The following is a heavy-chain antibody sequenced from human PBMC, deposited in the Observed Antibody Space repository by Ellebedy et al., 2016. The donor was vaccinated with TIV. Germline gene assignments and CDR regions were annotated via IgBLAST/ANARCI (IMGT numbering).Heavy chain of an antibody. CDR2: INPSGGST. J-gene: IGHJ3*02. CDR3: ARDNSGYEGTAFDI. Sequence: ASVKVSCKASGYTFTSYHIHWVRQAPGQGLEWMGIINPSGGSTSYAQKFQGRVTMTRDTSTSTAYMELSRLRSDDTAVYYCARDNSGYEGTAFDIWGQGTMVTVSS. CDR1: GYTFTSYH. V-gene: IGHV1-46*01. D-gene: IGHD5-12*01.